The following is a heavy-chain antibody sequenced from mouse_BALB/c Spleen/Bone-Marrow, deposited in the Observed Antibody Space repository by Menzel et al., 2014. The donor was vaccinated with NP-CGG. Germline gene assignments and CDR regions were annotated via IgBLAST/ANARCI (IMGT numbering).Heavy chain of an antibody. J-gene: IGHJ3*01. CDR3: ARDAGYGNPWFAY. D-gene: IGHD2-10*02. CDR1: GFSLTSYG. V-gene: IGHV2-9*02. CDR2: IWAGGGT. Sequence: VQLQQSGPGLVAPSQSLSITCTVSGFSLTSYGIHWVRQPPGKGLEWLGVIWAGGGTIYNSALMSRLSISKDNSKSQVFLKMHSLQTDDTAMYYCARDAGYGNPWFAYWGQGTLVTVSA.